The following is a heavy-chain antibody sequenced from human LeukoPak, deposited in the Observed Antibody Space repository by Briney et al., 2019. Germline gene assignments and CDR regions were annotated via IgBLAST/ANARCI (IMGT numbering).Heavy chain of an antibody. CDR1: GFTFSNYG. CDR3: AKGRTPDY. V-gene: IGHV3-23*01. D-gene: IGHD2-15*01. CDR2: LSGSGGST. J-gene: IGHJ4*02. Sequence: QAGGSLRLSCAASGFTFSNYGMHWVRQAPGKGLEWVSALSGSGGSTFYADSVKGRFTISRDNSNSTLYLQMNSLRAEDTAVYYCAKGRTPDYWGQGTLVTVSS.